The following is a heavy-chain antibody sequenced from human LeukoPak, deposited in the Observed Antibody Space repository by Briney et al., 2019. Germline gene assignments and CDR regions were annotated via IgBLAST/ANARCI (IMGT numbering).Heavy chain of an antibody. V-gene: IGHV3-23*01. Sequence: GGSLRLSCVASGFTFTSYAMSWVRQTLGKGLEWVSVISGGGGTIYYADSVKGRFTISRDNSKNTLYLQMNSLRAEDTAVYYCAKDDRLSSGYGSSDFWGQGTLVTVSS. CDR1: GFTFTSYA. CDR2: ISGGGGTI. D-gene: IGHD3-10*01. CDR3: AKDDRLSSGYGSSDF. J-gene: IGHJ4*02.